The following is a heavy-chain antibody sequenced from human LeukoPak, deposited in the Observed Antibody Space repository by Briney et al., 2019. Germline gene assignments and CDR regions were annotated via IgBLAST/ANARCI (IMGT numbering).Heavy chain of an antibody. CDR3: ARDDGRLGVILRGFDY. CDR1: GFTFNRCD. Sequence: GGSLRLSCAASGFTFNRCDMNWVRQAPGKGLEWVSGIGVGGVSTHYADSVKGRFTISRDNSKNTLYLQMNSLRAEDTAVYYCARDDGRLGVILRGFDYWGQGTLVTVSS. CDR2: IGVGGVST. D-gene: IGHD3-10*01. J-gene: IGHJ4*02. V-gene: IGHV3-23*01.